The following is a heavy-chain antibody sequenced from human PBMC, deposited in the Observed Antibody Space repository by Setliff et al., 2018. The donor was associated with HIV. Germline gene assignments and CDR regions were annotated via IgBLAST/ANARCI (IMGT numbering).Heavy chain of an antibody. CDR3: ARVPYRSAWFSGGHDAFDV. CDR2: ISAYNGNT. CDR1: GYTFTSYG. J-gene: IGHJ3*01. Sequence: ASVKVSCKASGYTFTSYGITWVRQAPGQGLEWMGWISAYNGNTNYVQKYQGRVTMTTDTSTSKVYMELRTLRSDDTAVYYCARVPYRSAWFSGGHDAFDVWGQGTMVTVSS. V-gene: IGHV1-18*01. D-gene: IGHD6-19*01.